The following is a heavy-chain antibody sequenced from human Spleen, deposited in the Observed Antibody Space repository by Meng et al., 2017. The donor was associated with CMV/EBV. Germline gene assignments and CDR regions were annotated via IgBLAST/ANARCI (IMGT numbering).Heavy chain of an antibody. V-gene: IGHV3-23*01. CDR3: AKDRAVTPRGGMDV. CDR1: GFTFSSYG. D-gene: IGHD4-11*01. Sequence: ETLSLTCAASGFTFSSYGMNWVRQAPGKGLEWISGISLSGGSTYYADSVKGRFTISRDNSKNMLYLQMNSLRAEDTAVYYCAKDRAVTPRGGMDVWGQGTTVTVSS. CDR2: ISLSGGST. J-gene: IGHJ6*02.